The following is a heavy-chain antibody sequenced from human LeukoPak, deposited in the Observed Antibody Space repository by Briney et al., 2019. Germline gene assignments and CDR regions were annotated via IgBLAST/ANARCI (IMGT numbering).Heavy chain of an antibody. V-gene: IGHV3-30*02. CDR1: GFNFSTCG. CDR2: IRYDVRNK. CDR3: AREWDA. D-gene: IGHD3-3*01. Sequence: GGSLRLSCAASGFNFSTCGMHWVRQAPGKGLEWVAFIRYDVRNKYYADSVKGRFTISRDNSENTLYLQMNSLRAEDTAVYYCAREWDAWGKGTTVTVSS. J-gene: IGHJ6*04.